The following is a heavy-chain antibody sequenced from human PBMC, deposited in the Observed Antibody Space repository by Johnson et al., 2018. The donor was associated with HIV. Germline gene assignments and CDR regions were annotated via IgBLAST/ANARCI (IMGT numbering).Heavy chain of an antibody. Sequence: VQLVESGGGVVRPGESLRLSCAASGFTFDDYGLSWVRQLRGKGLEWVSGINWSGGSTYYADSVKGRFTISRDNSKNTLYLQMNSLRAEDTAVYYCAKGGGSSWSDAFDIWGQGTMVTVSS. CDR3: AKGGGSSWSDAFDI. D-gene: IGHD6-13*01. CDR2: INWSGGST. J-gene: IGHJ3*02. V-gene: IGHV3-20*04. CDR1: GFTFDDYG.